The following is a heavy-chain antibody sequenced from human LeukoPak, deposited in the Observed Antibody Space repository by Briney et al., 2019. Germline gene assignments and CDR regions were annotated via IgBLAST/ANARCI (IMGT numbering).Heavy chain of an antibody. D-gene: IGHD3-22*01. CDR1: GFTFSSYA. V-gene: IGHV3-23*01. CDR2: ISGSGGSI. J-gene: IGHJ4*02. CDR3: AKDGDSSGYPYYFDY. Sequence: PGGSLRLSCAASGFTFSSYAMSWVRQAPGKGLEWVSAISGSGGSIYYADSVKGRFTISRDNSKNTLYLQMNSLRAEDTAVYYCAKDGDSSGYPYYFDYWGQGTLVTVSS.